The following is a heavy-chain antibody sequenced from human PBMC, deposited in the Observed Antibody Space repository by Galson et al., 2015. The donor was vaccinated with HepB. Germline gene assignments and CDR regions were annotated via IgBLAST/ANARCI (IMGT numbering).Heavy chain of an antibody. J-gene: IGHJ4*02. Sequence: SVMVSCKASGYTFTGYYLHWVRQAPGQGLEWMGWINPNSGGTNYAQKFQGRVTMTRDTSINTAYMELSRLRSDDTAVYYCARIPGYCSGGSCSLFDYWGQGTLVTVSS. V-gene: IGHV1-2*02. D-gene: IGHD2-15*01. CDR1: GYTFTGYY. CDR2: INPNSGGT. CDR3: ARIPGYCSGGSCSLFDY.